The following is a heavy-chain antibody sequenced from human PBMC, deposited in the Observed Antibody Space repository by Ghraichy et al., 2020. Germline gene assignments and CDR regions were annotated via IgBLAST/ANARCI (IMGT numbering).Heavy chain of an antibody. V-gene: IGHV3-30*18. CDR2: ISYDGSNK. Sequence: GGSLRLSCAASGFTFSSYGMHWVRQAPGKGLEWVAVISYDGSNKYYADSVKGRFTISRDNSKNTLYLQMNSLRAEDTAVYYCAKGRVWGSYRMNWFDPWGQGTLVTVSS. J-gene: IGHJ5*02. CDR3: AKGRVWGSYRMNWFDP. CDR1: GFTFSSYG. D-gene: IGHD3-16*02.